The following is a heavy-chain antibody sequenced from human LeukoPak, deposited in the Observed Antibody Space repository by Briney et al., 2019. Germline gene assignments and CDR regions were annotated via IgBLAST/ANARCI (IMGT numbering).Heavy chain of an antibody. CDR3: ARSDLEARLVYYYYMDV. V-gene: IGHV4-34*01. CDR1: GGSFSGYY. CDR2: MYHNGST. J-gene: IGHJ6*03. D-gene: IGHD2-15*01. Sequence: PSETLSLTCAVYGGSFSGYYWSWIRQPPGKGLEWIGSMYHNGSTYYNPSLKSRVTISVDTSKNQFSLKLSSVTAADTAVYYCARSDLEARLVYYYYMDVWGKGTTVTVSS.